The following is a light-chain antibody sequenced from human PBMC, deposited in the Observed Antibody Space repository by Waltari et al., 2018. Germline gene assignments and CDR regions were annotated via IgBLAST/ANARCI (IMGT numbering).Light chain of an antibody. CDR2: GAS. CDR1: QRLLSASNNKNY. Sequence: DIVMTQSPDSLAVSLGERATINCESSQRLLSASNNKNYIAWSQQNPGQPPKLLIHGASTLQSGVPDRFSASGSGTDFTLTISSLQAEDVAVYYCQQYSTVPVTFGGGTKVEIK. J-gene: IGKJ4*01. V-gene: IGKV4-1*01. CDR3: QQYSTVPVT.